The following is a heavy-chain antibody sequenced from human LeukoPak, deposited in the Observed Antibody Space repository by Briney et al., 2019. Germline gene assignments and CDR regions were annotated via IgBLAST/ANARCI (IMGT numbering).Heavy chain of an antibody. V-gene: IGHV3-13*04. D-gene: IGHD1-26*01. CDR1: GLTFSNYD. CDR3: ARGADAAYDY. Sequence: PGGSLRLSCAASGLTFSNYDMHWVRQTIGKGLEWVSIIGFAGDTYYPGSVRGRFTISRENAKSSLYLQMNSLRVEDTALYFCARGADAAYDYWGQGTLVTVSS. J-gene: IGHJ4*02. CDR2: IGFAGDT.